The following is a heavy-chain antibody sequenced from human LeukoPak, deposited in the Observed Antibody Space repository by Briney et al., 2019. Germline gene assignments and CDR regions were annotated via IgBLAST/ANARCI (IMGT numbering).Heavy chain of an antibody. J-gene: IGHJ4*02. V-gene: IGHV3-66*01. CDR1: GFTVSSNY. CDR2: IYSGGST. D-gene: IGHD3-22*01. Sequence: PGGSLRLSCAASGFTVSSNYMSWVRQAPGKGLEWISVIYSGGSTYYADSVKGRFTISRDNSKNTLYLQMNSLRAEDTAVYYCARGRITMIVVVTPTYYFDYWGQGTLVTVSS. CDR3: ARGRITMIVVVTPTYYFDY.